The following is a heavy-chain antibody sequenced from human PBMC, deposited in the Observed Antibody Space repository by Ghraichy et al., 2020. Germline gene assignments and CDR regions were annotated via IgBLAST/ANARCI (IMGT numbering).Heavy chain of an antibody. CDR1: GDSISRYS. Sequence: SETLSLTCTVSGDSISRYSWSWIRQPPGKGLEWIGFIHYSGGTTYNPSLKSRVTISVDTSNNQLSLKLSSVTAADTAVYYCARQGADRRGLDVWGQGTTVTVSS. D-gene: IGHD3-10*01. V-gene: IGHV4-59*08. J-gene: IGHJ6*02. CDR3: ARQGADRRGLDV. CDR2: IHYSGGT.